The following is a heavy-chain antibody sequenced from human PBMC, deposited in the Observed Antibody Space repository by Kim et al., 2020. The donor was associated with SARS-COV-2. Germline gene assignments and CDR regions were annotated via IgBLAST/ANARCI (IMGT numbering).Heavy chain of an antibody. CDR1: GFTFSSYE. D-gene: IGHD3-22*01. CDR3: ARGSSGYSHFDY. CDR2: ISSSGSTI. J-gene: IGHJ4*02. V-gene: IGHV3-48*03. Sequence: GGSLRLSCAASGFTFSSYEMNWVRQAPGKGLEWVSYISSSGSTIYYADSVKGRFTISRDNAKNSLYLQMNSLRAEDTAVYYCARGSSGYSHFDYWGQGTLVTVSS.